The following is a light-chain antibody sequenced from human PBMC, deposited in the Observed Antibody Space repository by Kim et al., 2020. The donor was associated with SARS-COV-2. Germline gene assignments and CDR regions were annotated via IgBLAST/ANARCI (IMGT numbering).Light chain of an antibody. V-gene: IGLV2-14*03. CDR3: SSYTSSSALV. CDR2: DVS. J-gene: IGLJ1*01. CDR1: SSDVGGYNY. Sequence: GQSITISCTGTSSDVGGYNYVSWYQQHPGKAPKLMIYDVSNRPSGVSNRFSGSKSGNTASLTISGLQAEDEADYYCSSYTSSSALVFGTGTKVTVL.